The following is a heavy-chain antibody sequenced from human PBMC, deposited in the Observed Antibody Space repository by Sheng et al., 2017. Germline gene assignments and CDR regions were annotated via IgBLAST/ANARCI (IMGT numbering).Heavy chain of an antibody. V-gene: IGHV1-69*13. D-gene: IGHD3-22*01. J-gene: IGHJ6*02. Sequence: QVQLVQSGAEVKKPGSSVKVSCKASGGTFSSYAISWVRQAPGQGLEWMGGIIPIFGTANYAQKFQGRVTITADESTSTAYMELSSLRSEDTAVYYCARENYYDSSGYLYGMDVWGQGTTVTVSS. CDR2: IIPIFGTA. CDR3: ARENYYDSSGYLYGMDV. CDR1: GGTFSSYA.